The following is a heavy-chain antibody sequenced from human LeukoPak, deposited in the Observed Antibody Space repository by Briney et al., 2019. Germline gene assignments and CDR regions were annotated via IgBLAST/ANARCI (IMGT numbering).Heavy chain of an antibody. D-gene: IGHD2-15*01. CDR3: ARDRGYGNPPFGLDY. CDR1: GGSISSGGYY. Sequence: PSETLSLTCTVSGGSISSGGYYWSWIRQHPGKGLEWIGYIYYSGSTYYNPSLKSRVTISVDTSKNQFSLKLSSVTAADTAVYYCARDRGYGNPPFGLDYWGQGTLVTVSS. J-gene: IGHJ4*02. CDR2: IYYSGST. V-gene: IGHV4-31*03.